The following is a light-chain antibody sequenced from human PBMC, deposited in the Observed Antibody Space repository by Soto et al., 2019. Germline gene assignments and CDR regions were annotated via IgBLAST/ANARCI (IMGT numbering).Light chain of an antibody. CDR1: QSVSSY. V-gene: IGKV3-11*01. CDR3: QQRSNWPT. Sequence: EIVLTQSPATLALSPGERATLSCRASQSVSSYLAWYQQKPGRAPRLLLYGTSNRATGTPARFSGSGSVTDFTLTIRRLEPEDFAVYYCQQRSNWPTFGQGTKLEI. J-gene: IGKJ2*01. CDR2: GTS.